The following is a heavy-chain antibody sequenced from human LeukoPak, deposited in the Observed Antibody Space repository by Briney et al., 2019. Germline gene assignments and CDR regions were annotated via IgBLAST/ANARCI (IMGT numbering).Heavy chain of an antibody. D-gene: IGHD6-13*01. CDR3: ARLITAPFYFDC. CDR2: INHSGST. CDR1: GGSFSGYY. V-gene: IGHV4-34*01. J-gene: IGHJ4*02. Sequence: SETLSLTCAVYGGSFSGYYWSWIRQPPGKGLEWIGEINHSGSTNYNPSLKSRVTISVDTSKNQFSLKLSSVTAADTAVYYCARLITAPFYFDCWGQGTLVTVSS.